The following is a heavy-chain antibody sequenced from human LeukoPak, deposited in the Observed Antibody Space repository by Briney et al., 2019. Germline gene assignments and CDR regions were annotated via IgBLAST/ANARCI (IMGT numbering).Heavy chain of an antibody. V-gene: IGHV4-61*01. D-gene: IGHD2-15*01. J-gene: IGHJ4*02. Sequence: SETLSLTCTVSGDSVSSNSYYWNWIRQPPGTGLEWIGYIYYSGSTNYNPSLKSRVTISVDTSKNQSSLKLSSVTAADTAVYYCARDYCSGGSCYDYWGQGTLVTVSS. CDR2: IYYSGST. CDR1: GDSVSSNSYY. CDR3: ARDYCSGGSCYDY.